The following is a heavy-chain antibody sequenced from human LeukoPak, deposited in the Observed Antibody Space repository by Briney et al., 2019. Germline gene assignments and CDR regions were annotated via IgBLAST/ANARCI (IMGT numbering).Heavy chain of an antibody. V-gene: IGHV3-23*01. D-gene: IGHD3-10*01. Sequence: PGGSLRLSCAASGFTFSHHAMSWVRQAPGKGLEWVSGISASGGSTYYADSVKGRFTISRDNSENTLFLQMNSPRAEDTAVYYCAKDQIGQVADAFDIWGQGTMVTVSS. CDR2: ISASGGST. J-gene: IGHJ3*02. CDR1: GFTFSHHA. CDR3: AKDQIGQVADAFDI.